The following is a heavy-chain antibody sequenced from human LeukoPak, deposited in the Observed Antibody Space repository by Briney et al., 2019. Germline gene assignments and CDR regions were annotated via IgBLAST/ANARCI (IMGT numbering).Heavy chain of an antibody. D-gene: IGHD5-18*01. CDR1: GFTFSSYT. CDR2: ITSGSTYM. J-gene: IGHJ6*02. Sequence: GGSLRLSCAASGFTFSSYTMNWVCQAPGKGLEWVSSITSGSTYMYYADSVKGRFTISRDNAKNSLYLQVNSLRAEDTAVYYCVRGLYSSDVWGQGTTVTVSS. CDR3: VRGLYSSDV. V-gene: IGHV3-21*01.